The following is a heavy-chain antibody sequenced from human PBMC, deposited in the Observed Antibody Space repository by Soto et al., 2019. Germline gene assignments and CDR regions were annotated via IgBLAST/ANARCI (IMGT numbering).Heavy chain of an antibody. J-gene: IGHJ4*02. D-gene: IGHD3-22*01. CDR1: GYSFAGYW. CDR3: ARQIYDSDTGPNFQYYFDS. CDR2: IDPSDSQT. Sequence: GESLKISCKGSGYSFAGYWITWVRQKPGKGLEWMGRIDPSDSQTYYSPSFRGHVTISVTRSITTVFLQWSSLRASDTAMYYCARQIYDSDTGPNFQYYFDSWGQGTPVTVS. V-gene: IGHV5-10-1*01.